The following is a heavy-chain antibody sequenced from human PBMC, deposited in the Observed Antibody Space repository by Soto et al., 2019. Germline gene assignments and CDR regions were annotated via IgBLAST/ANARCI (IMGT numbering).Heavy chain of an antibody. J-gene: IGHJ4*02. V-gene: IGHV3-23*01. Sequence: EVQLLDSGGGLAQPGGSLRISCAASGFTFGNYAMNWVRQAPGKGLEWVSTVSGNGAVTYYADSVKGRFTISRDNSRSTLYLQMNNLRAEDTAIYFCAKVPASLKTFDYWGQGTLVTVSS. CDR1: GFTFGNYA. CDR2: VSGNGAVT. D-gene: IGHD2-2*01. CDR3: AKVPASLKTFDY.